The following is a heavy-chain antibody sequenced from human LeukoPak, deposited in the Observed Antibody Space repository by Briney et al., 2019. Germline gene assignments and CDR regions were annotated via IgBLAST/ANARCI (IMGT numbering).Heavy chain of an antibody. CDR2: VSNGGDST. CDR1: GFAFSTYA. J-gene: IGHJ4*02. CDR3: AKSHSVTYRGYFDS. V-gene: IGHV3-23*01. D-gene: IGHD4-23*01. Sequence: GGSLRLSCAASGFAFSTYAMTWVRRAPGKGLEWLSTVSNGGDSTYYADSVKGRFTISRDNSKNTLSLQMNYLRAEDMAVYYCAKSHSVTYRGYFDSWGQGTLVTVSS.